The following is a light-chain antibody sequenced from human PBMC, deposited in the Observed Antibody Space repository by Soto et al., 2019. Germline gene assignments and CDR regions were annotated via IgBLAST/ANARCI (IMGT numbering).Light chain of an antibody. V-gene: IGKV3-20*01. CDR3: KQYGSSPS. J-gene: IGKJ5*01. Sequence: EIVLTQAPGTLSLSPGERATLSCRASQSVSSSYLAWYQRKPGQAPWILIYGASSRATGIPDRFSGSGSGTDFTLTISRLEPEDFAVYYCKQYGSSPSFGQGTRLEIK. CDR2: GAS. CDR1: QSVSSSY.